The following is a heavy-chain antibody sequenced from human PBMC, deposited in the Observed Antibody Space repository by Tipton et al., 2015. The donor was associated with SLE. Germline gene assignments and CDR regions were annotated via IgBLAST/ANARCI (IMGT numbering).Heavy chain of an antibody. J-gene: IGHJ4*02. CDR3: ARHEVITQSSYFDY. CDR1: GGSISSGGHY. CDR2: ISQSGHT. V-gene: IGHV4-39*01. D-gene: IGHD1-20*01. Sequence: GLVKPSETLSLTCTVSGGSISSGGHYWSWIRQHPMKGLEWIGSISQSGHTYYNPSLQSRLSMSVDTSKNQFSLTLSSVTGADTALYYCARHEVITQSSYFDYWGQGILVTVSS.